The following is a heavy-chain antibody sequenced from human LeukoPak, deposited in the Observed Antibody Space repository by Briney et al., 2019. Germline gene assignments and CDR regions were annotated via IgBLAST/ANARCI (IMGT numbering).Heavy chain of an antibody. D-gene: IGHD5-18*01. J-gene: IGHJ5*02. Sequence: PGGSLRLSCAASEFSVGSNYMTWVRQAPGKGLEWVSLIYSGGSTYYADSVKGRFTISRDNSKNTLYLQMNSLRAEDTAVYYCARARQLWSPFDPWGQGTLVTVSS. V-gene: IGHV3-66*01. CDR1: EFSVGSNY. CDR3: ARARQLWSPFDP. CDR2: IYSGGST.